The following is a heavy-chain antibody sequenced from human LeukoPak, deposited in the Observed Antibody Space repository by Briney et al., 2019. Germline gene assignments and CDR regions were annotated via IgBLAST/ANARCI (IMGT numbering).Heavy chain of an antibody. D-gene: IGHD3-16*01. J-gene: IGHJ3*02. V-gene: IGHV1-69*05. Sequence: SVKVSCKAPGGTFSSYAISWVRQAPGQGLEWMGGIIPIFGTANYAQKFQGRVTITTDESTSTAYMELSSLRSEDTAVYYCARDLGLGGAFDIWGQGTMVTVSS. CDR3: ARDLGLGGAFDI. CDR2: IIPIFGTA. CDR1: GGTFSSYA.